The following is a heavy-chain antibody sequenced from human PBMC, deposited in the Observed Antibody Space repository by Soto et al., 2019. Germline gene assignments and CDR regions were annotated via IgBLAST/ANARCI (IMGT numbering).Heavy chain of an antibody. D-gene: IGHD3-10*01. J-gene: IGHJ5*02. V-gene: IGHV1-8*01. CDR1: GYSFTNND. CDR2: MNPGIGDS. Sequence: GAPVKVSCKASGYSFTNNDVRWVRQPTGQGLEWMGWMNPGIGDSGYAQNFHGRLTMTRDISIATAYMEQSSLRSDDTTIYYCATGGTFGSLNWLDRWGQGTLIAASS. CDR3: ATGGTFGSLNWLDR.